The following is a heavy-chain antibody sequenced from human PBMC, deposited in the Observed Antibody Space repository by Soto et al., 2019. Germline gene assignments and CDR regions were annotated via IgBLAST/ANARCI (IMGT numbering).Heavy chain of an antibody. CDR2: FDPEDGET. CDR1: GYTLTELS. D-gene: IGHD6-19*01. V-gene: IGHV1-24*01. J-gene: IGHJ3*02. Sequence: ASVKVSCKVSGYTLTELSMHWVRQAPGKGLEWMGGFDPEDGETIYAQKFQGRVTMTEDTSTDTAYIELSSLRSEDTAVYYCATATTFIAVAASDAFDIWGQGTMVTVSS. CDR3: ATATTFIAVAASDAFDI.